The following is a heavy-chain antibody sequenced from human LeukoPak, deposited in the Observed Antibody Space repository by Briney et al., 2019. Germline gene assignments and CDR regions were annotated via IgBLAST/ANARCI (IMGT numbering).Heavy chain of an antibody. V-gene: IGHV4-39*01. CDR2: VYYSGST. D-gene: IGHD6-13*01. CDR3: ARHVSAAGILISGCLDY. Sequence: PSETLSLTCTVSGGSISSSSYYWVWIRQPPGKGLEWIGSVYYSGSTYYNPSLKSRVTISVDTSKNQFSLKLSSVTAADTAVYYCARHVSAAGILISGCLDYWGQGTLVTVSS. CDR1: GGSISSSSYY. J-gene: IGHJ4*02.